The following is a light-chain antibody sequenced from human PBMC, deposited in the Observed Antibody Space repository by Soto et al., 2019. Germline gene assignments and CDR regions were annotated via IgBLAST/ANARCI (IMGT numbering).Light chain of an antibody. CDR2: AAS. CDR3: HHYGRSPIFT. CDR1: QSVANNH. V-gene: IGKV3-20*01. Sequence: EGVLTQSPGTLSLSAGERATLSCRASQSVANNHLSWYQQRPGQAPRLLIYAASTRAAGIPDRFSGSGSGTDFTLTISRLEPEDFGVFFCHHYGRSPIFTFGPGTTVDMK. J-gene: IGKJ3*01.